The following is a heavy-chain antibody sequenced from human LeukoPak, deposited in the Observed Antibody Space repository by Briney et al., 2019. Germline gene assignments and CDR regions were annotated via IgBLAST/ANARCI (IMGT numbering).Heavy chain of an antibody. Sequence: GGSLRLSCAASGFTFSSYAMSWVRQAPGKGLEWVSVISGSGGSTYYADSVKGRFTISRDNSKNTLYLQMNSLRAEDTAVYYCVKGRRLVVVAASDYWGQGTLVTVSS. CDR1: GFTFSSYA. V-gene: IGHV3-23*01. CDR2: ISGSGGST. D-gene: IGHD2-21*02. J-gene: IGHJ4*02. CDR3: VKGRRLVVVAASDY.